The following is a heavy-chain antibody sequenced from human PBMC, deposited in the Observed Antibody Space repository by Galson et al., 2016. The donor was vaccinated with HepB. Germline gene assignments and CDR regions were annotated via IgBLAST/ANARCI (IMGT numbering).Heavy chain of an antibody. D-gene: IGHD2-15*01. CDR3: ARYGNGGTCYYRNYLDQ. V-gene: IGHV4-59*01. J-gene: IGHJ4*02. CDR1: GGSISRYY. Sequence: SETLSLTCSVSGGSISRYYWSWIRQSPGKGLEWIGYVSHTGDTDYNPSLKNRVTMSIDTSKNQFSLRLRSVTAADTAVYHCARYGNGGTCYYRNYLDQWGQGTLGAVTS. CDR2: VSHTGDT.